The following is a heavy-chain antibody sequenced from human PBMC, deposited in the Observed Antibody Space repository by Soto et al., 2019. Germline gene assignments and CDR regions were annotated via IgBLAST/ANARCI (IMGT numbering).Heavy chain of an antibody. CDR2: IIPIFGTA. CDR3: ARDESFCSSTSCRNYYYYYGMDV. Sequence: QVQLVQSGAEVKKPGSSVKVSCKASGGTFSSYAISWVRQAPGQGLEWMGGIIPIFGTANYAQKFQGRVTINADESTSTAYMELSSLRSEDTAVYYCARDESFCSSTSCRNYYYYYGMDVWGQGTTVTVSS. V-gene: IGHV1-69*01. CDR1: GGTFSSYA. D-gene: IGHD2-2*01. J-gene: IGHJ6*02.